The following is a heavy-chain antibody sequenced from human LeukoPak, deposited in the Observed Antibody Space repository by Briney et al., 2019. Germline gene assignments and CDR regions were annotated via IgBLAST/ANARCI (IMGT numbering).Heavy chain of an antibody. V-gene: IGHV3-7*01. J-gene: IGHJ3*01. CDR2: IKQDGSEK. D-gene: IGHD2/OR15-2a*01. CDR3: ARNQYLPFDTFDF. Sequence: GGSLRLSCAASGFTFSAYWMTWVRQAPGKGLEWVANIKQDGSEKYYVDSVKGRFTISRDNAKNSLCLQMNSLGAEDTAVYYCARNQYLPFDTFDFWGRGTMVTVSS. CDR1: GFTFSAYW.